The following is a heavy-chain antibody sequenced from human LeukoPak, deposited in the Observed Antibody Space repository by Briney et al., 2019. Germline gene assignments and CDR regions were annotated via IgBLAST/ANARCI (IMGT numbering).Heavy chain of an antibody. J-gene: IGHJ3*02. CDR3: ARDMLLEDAFDI. Sequence: GGSLRLSCEVSGFTFDDNAINRVPQAPGKGWGGVANINWNGGSTGYGDSVKGRFTISRDNTKNSVFLQMHSLRGDDTALYYCARDMLLEDAFDIWGQGTMVIVSS. V-gene: IGHV3-20*04. CDR1: GFTFDDNA. CDR2: INWNGGST. D-gene: IGHD3-10*02.